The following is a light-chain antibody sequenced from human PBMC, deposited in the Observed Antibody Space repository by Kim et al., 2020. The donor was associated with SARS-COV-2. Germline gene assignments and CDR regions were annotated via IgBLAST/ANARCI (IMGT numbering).Light chain of an antibody. CDR1: QSLSRY. Sequence: SAAVGDRVTITCRASQSLSRYLNWDQQKPGKAPKLLIYAASSLQSGVPSMFSGSESGTDFTLTISSLQPEDFATYYCQQSYSTLYTFGQGTKLEI. V-gene: IGKV1-39*01. CDR3: QQSYSTLYT. J-gene: IGKJ2*01. CDR2: AAS.